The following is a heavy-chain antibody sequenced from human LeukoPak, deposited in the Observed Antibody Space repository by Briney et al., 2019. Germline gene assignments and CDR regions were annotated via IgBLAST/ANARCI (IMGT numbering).Heavy chain of an antibody. D-gene: IGHD3-22*01. CDR3: ARLSWEDDSSGYYFDY. CDR1: GYSFTSYW. V-gene: IGHV5-51*01. CDR2: IYPGDSDT. J-gene: IGHJ4*02. Sequence: NPGESLKISCKGSGYSFTSYWIGWVRQMPGKGLEWMGIIYPGDSDTRYSPSFQGQVTISADKSISTAYLQWSSLKASDTAMYYCARLSWEDDSSGYYFDYWGQGTLVTVSS.